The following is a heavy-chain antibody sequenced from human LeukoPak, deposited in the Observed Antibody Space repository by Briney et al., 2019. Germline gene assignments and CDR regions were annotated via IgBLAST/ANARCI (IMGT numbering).Heavy chain of an antibody. J-gene: IGHJ4*02. Sequence: GGSLRLSCAASGFTFSSYSMNWVRQAPGKGLEWVSYISSSSSTIYNADSVKGRFTISRDNAKNSLYLQMNSLRAEDTAVYYCARTGTTMGDYWGQGTLVTVSS. D-gene: IGHD3-3*01. V-gene: IGHV3-48*01. CDR2: ISSSSSTI. CDR3: ARTGTTMGDY. CDR1: GFTFSSYS.